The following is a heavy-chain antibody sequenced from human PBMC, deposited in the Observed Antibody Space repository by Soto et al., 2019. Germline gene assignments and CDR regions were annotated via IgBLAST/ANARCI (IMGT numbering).Heavy chain of an antibody. J-gene: IGHJ4*02. V-gene: IGHV3-23*01. CDR2: ISGSGGST. CDR1: GFTFSSYA. D-gene: IGHD1-26*01. CDR3: ASQPSGSYYY. Sequence: GGSLRLSCAAYGFTFSSYAMSWVRQAPGKGLEWVTAISGSGGSTYYADSVKGRFTISRDNSKNTLYLQMNSLRAEDTSVYYCASQPSGSYYYWGQGTLVTVSS.